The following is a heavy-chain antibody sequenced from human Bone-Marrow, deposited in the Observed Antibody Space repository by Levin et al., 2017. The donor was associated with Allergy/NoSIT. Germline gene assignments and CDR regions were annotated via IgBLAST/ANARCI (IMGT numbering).Heavy chain of an antibody. CDR1: GYSISSGYY. CDR2: IYHSGST. CDR3: ARDGIVGAPY. J-gene: IGHJ4*02. V-gene: IGHV4-38-2*02. Sequence: SETLSLTCTVSGYSISSGYYWGWIRQPPGKGLEWIGSIYHSGSTYYNPSLKSRVTISVDTSKNQFSLKLSSVTAADTAVYYCARDGIVGAPYWGQGTLVTVSS. D-gene: IGHD1-26*01.